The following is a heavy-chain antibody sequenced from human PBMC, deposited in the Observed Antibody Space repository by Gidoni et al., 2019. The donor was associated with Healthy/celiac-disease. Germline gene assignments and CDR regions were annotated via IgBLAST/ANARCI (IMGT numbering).Heavy chain of an antibody. CDR1: GFTFSSYS. J-gene: IGHJ3*02. V-gene: IGHV3-21*01. D-gene: IGHD1-26*01. CDR2: ISSSSSYI. Sequence: EVQLVESGGGLVKPGGSLRLSCAASGFTFSSYSMNWVRQAPGKGLEWFSSISSSSSYIYYADSVKGRFTISRDNAKNSLYLQMNSLRAEDTAVYYCAREGGGGSPRDDAFDIWGQGTMVTVSS. CDR3: AREGGGGSPRDDAFDI.